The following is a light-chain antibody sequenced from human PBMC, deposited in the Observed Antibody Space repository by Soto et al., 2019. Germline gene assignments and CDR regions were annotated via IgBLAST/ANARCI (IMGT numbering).Light chain of an antibody. Sequence: QPVLTQSPSASASLVASVKLTCTLSSGHSNYAIAWHQQQSEKGPRYLMKLNSDGSHSKGDGIPDRFSGSSSGAERYLTISSLQSEDEADYYCQTWGSGIVVFGGGTKVTVL. V-gene: IGLV4-69*01. CDR2: LNSDGSH. CDR1: SGHSNYA. J-gene: IGLJ2*01. CDR3: QTWGSGIVV.